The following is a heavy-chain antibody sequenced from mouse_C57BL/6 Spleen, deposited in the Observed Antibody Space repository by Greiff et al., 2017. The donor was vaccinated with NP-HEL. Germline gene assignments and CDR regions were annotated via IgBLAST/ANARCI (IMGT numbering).Heavy chain of an antibody. Sequence: QVQLKESGAELVRPGTSVKMSCKASGYTFTNYWIGWAKQRPGHGLEWIGDIYPGGGYTNYNEKFKGKATLTADKSSSTAYMQFSSLTSEDSAIYYCARLTGTYYFDYWGQGTTLTVSS. CDR2: IYPGGGYT. CDR3: ARLTGTYYFDY. J-gene: IGHJ2*01. CDR1: GYTFTNYW. D-gene: IGHD4-1*01. V-gene: IGHV1-63*01.